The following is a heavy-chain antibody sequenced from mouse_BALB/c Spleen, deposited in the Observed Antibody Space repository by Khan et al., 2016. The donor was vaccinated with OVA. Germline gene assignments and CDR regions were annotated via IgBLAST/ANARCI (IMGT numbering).Heavy chain of an antibody. CDR2: IYPGNSDT. D-gene: IGHD2-2*01. CDR1: GYTFTSYW. Sequence: VQLKQSGTVLARPGASVKMSCKASGYTFTSYWMHWVKQRPGQGLEWIGAIYPGNSDTNYNQKFKGKAKLTAVTSTSSAYMELSSLTNEDSEIYYGTRWGYWFAYWGQGTLVTVSA. CDR3: TRWGYWFAY. J-gene: IGHJ3*01. V-gene: IGHV1-5*01.